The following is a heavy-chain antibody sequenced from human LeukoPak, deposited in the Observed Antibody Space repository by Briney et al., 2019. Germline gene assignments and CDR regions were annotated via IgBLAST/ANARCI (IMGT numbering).Heavy chain of an antibody. V-gene: IGHV3-30*02. CDR1: GFTFSSYG. Sequence: GGSLRLSCAASGFTFSSYGMDWVRRAPGKGVGWVAFIRYDGSNKYYADSVKGRFTISRDNSKNTLYLQMNSLRAEDTAVYYCAKDPPRLNVRFLEWFLGYMDVWGKGTTVTVSS. D-gene: IGHD3-3*01. J-gene: IGHJ6*03. CDR2: IRYDGSNK. CDR3: AKDPPRLNVRFLEWFLGYMDV.